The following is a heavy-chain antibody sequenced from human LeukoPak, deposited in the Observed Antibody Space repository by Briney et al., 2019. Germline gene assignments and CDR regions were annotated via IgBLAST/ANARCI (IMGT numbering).Heavy chain of an antibody. V-gene: IGHV3-23*01. D-gene: IGHD2-2*01. CDR3: AKPRRDSTSYAFDI. Sequence: PGGSLRLSCAASGFTFSSYAMSWVRQAPGKGLEWVSAISGSGGSTYYADSVKGRFTIPRDNSKNTLYLQMNSLRAEDAAVYYCAKPRRDSTSYAFDIWGQGTMVTVSS. CDR2: ISGSGGST. J-gene: IGHJ3*02. CDR1: GFTFSSYA.